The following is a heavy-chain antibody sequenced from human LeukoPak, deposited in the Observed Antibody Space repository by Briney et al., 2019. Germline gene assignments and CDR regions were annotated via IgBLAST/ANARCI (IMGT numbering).Heavy chain of an antibody. CDR1: GGSISTYY. V-gene: IGHV4-59*12. Sequence: SETLSLTCSVSGGSISTYYWSWIRQPPGKGLEYIGYIYYTGSTNYNPSLKSRVTISVDTSKNQFSLNLSSMTAADTAVYYCARAAWRGSNSRDAFDIWGQGTVVTVSS. CDR2: IYYTGST. CDR3: ARAAWRGSNSRDAFDI. J-gene: IGHJ3*02. D-gene: IGHD4/OR15-4a*01.